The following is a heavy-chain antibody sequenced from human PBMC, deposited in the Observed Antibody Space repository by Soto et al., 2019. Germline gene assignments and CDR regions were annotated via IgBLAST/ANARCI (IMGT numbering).Heavy chain of an antibody. V-gene: IGHV4-30-2*01. D-gene: IGHD4-17*01. CDR3: ASSLTTVTTFDY. Sequence: QLQLQESGSGLVKPSQTLSLTCAVSGGSISSGGYSWSWIRQPPGKGLEWIGYTYHSGSTYYNPSLTSRVPISVARPKNQFSLKLRSVPAADTAVYSCASSLTTVTTFDYRGPGPLVTVS. CDR2: TYHSGST. CDR1: GGSISSGGYS. J-gene: IGHJ4*02.